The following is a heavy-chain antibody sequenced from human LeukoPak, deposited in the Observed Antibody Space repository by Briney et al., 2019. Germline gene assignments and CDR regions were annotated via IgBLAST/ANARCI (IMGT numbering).Heavy chain of an antibody. J-gene: IGHJ4*02. V-gene: IGHV3-23*01. D-gene: IGHD2-8*01. CDR2: ISGSGGST. CDR1: GFISSSFA. Sequence: PGGSLRLSCAASGFISSSFATGLVRQAPGKGLEWVSTISGSGGSTYYADSVKGRFTISRDNSKNTVYLQMNSLRAEDTAVYYCAHDHTCINDVCHGDFDYWGQGTMATVSS. CDR3: AHDHTCINDVCHGDFDY.